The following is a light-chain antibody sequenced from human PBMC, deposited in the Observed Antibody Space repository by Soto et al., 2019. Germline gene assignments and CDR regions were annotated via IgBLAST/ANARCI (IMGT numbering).Light chain of an antibody. V-gene: IGKV3-11*01. J-gene: IGKJ4*01. CDR1: QNLDYY. CDR2: DTS. Sequence: EIMLTQSPGTLSLSPGERATLSCRASQNLDYYLAWFQQKHGQAPRLLIYDTSNRASGIPDRFSGSGSGTDFTLTISRLDPEDFAVYYCQQRRDWPLTFGGGTKVEIK. CDR3: QQRRDWPLT.